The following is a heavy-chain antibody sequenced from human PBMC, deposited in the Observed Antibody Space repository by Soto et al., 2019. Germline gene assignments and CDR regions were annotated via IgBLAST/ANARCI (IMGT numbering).Heavy chain of an antibody. CDR2: ISAYNGNT. D-gene: IGHD4-4*01. V-gene: IGHV1-18*01. CDR3: ALYDYSNYYAVPGYYYGMDV. CDR1: GYTFTSYG. Sequence: QVQLVQSGAEVKKPGASVKVSCKASGYTFTSYGISWVRQAPGQGLEWMGWISAYNGNTNHAQKLQGRVTMTTDTSTSTAYMELRSLRSDDTAVYYCALYDYSNYYAVPGYYYGMDVWGQGTTVTVSS. J-gene: IGHJ6*02.